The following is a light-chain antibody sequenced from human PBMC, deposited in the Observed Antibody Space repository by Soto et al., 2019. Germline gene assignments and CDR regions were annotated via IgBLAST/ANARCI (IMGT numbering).Light chain of an antibody. J-gene: IGKJ2*01. CDR2: GTS. CDR3: QQSYSTPYT. Sequence: EIVVTQSPATLSVSPGERATLSCRASQRISNTVAWYQQKRGQAPRLLIYGTSTRATGIPARFSGSGAGTEFSLTISSLQPEDFATYFCQQSYSTPYTFGQGTKLEIK. CDR1: QRISNT. V-gene: IGKV3-15*01.